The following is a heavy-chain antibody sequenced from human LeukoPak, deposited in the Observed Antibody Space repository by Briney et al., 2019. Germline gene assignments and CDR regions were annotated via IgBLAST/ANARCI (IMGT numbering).Heavy chain of an antibody. J-gene: IGHJ4*02. V-gene: IGHV3-30*18. CDR2: ISFDGNNK. D-gene: IGHD3-3*01. CDR1: GFVFRSHS. Sequence: PGGSLRLSCVASGFVFRSHSMHWVRQAPGKGLEWVAVISFDGNNKFYSESVKGRFTISRDNSKNTLYLQMNSLRAEDTAVYYCAKDLSWSGPGGYWGQGTLVTVSS. CDR3: AKDLSWSGPGGY.